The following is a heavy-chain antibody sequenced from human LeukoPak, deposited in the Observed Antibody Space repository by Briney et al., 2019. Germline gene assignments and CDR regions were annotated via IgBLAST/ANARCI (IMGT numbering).Heavy chain of an antibody. CDR2: ISWNSGSI. CDR3: AKDAVLMVYALYYFDY. V-gene: IGHV3-9*01. Sequence: PGGSLRLSCAGSGFIFNNYAMHWVRQPPGKGLEWVSGISWNSGSIDYADSVKGRFTISRDNAKNSLYLQMNSLRVEDTAVYYCAKDAVLMVYALYYFDYWGQGTLVTVSS. J-gene: IGHJ4*02. D-gene: IGHD2-8*01. CDR1: GFIFNNYA.